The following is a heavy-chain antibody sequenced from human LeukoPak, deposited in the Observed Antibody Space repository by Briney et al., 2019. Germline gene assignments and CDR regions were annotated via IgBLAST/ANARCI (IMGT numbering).Heavy chain of an antibody. CDR3: TTAKNDY. CDR1: GFTLSSYS. Sequence: GGSLRLSCAASGFTLSSYSMNWVRQTSGKRLEWVSYITGSSDTIYYADSVKGRFTISRDNARNSLFLQMNSLRAEDTAVYYCTTAKNDYWGQGTLVTVSS. CDR2: ITGSSDTI. V-gene: IGHV3-48*01. J-gene: IGHJ4*02.